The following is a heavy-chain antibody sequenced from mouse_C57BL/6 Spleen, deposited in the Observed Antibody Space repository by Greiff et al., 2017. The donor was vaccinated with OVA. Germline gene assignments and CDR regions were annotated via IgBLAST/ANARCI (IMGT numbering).Heavy chain of an antibody. Sequence: EVHLVESGGGLVKPGGSLKLSCAASGFTFSSYTMSWVRQTPEKRLEWVATISGGGGNTYYPDSVKGRFTISRDNAKNTLYLQMSSLRSEDTAWYYCARGPLYYYGSSYDFDYWGQGTTLTVSS. D-gene: IGHD1-1*01. CDR2: ISGGGGNT. J-gene: IGHJ2*01. V-gene: IGHV5-9*01. CDR1: GFTFSSYT. CDR3: ARGPLYYYGSSYDFDY.